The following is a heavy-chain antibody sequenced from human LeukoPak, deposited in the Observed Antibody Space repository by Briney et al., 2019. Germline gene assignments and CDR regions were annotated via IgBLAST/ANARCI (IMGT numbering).Heavy chain of an antibody. D-gene: IGHD1-26*01. CDR1: GFTFSSDG. J-gene: IGHJ4*02. V-gene: IGHV3-30*03. Sequence: GGSLRLSCAASGFTFSSDGMHWVRQTPGKGLEWVAVISYDGSSKYYADSVKGRFTISRDNSKNTLYLQMNSLRTDDTAVYYCARYGVGATHFDYWGQGTLVTVSS. CDR3: ARYGVGATHFDY. CDR2: ISYDGSSK.